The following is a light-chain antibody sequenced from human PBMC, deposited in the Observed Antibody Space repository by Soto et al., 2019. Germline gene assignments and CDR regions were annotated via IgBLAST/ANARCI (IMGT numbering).Light chain of an antibody. CDR1: QSVSSSY. V-gene: IGKV3-20*01. J-gene: IGKJ1*01. CDR3: QQYGTPLWT. Sequence: EIVLTMSLGTLSLSPGERATLSCRASQSVSSSYLAWYQQKPGQAPRLLIYGASSRATGIPDRFSGSGSGTDFTLTIISLEPEDFTLYYCQQYGTPLWTFGQGGMVDIK. CDR2: GAS.